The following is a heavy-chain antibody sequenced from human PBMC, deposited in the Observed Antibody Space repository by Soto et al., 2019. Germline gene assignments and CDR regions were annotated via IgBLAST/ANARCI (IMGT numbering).Heavy chain of an antibody. V-gene: IGHV4-34*01. Sequence: SETLSLTCAVYGGSFSGYYWSWIRQPPGKGLEWIGEINHSGSTNYNPSLKSRVTISVDTSKNQFSLKLSSVTAADTAVYYCARGVTIFGVVSRGRGFDPWGQGTLVTVSS. CDR1: GGSFSGYY. D-gene: IGHD3-3*01. CDR2: INHSGST. J-gene: IGHJ5*02. CDR3: ARGVTIFGVVSRGRGFDP.